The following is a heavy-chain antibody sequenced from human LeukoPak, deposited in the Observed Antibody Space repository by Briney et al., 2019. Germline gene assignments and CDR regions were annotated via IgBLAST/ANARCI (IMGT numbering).Heavy chain of an antibody. CDR1: GGSIRSSSYY. D-gene: IGHD2-21*02. CDR3: ARLLVTAIPPIAFDI. CDR2: IYYSGST. Sequence: KPSETLSLTCTVSGGSIRSSSYYWGWIRQPPGKGLEWIGSIYYSGSTYYTPSLRSRVTISVDTSKNQFSLNLSSVTAADTAVYYCARLLVTAIPPIAFDIWGQGTMVTVSS. J-gene: IGHJ3*02. V-gene: IGHV4-39*01.